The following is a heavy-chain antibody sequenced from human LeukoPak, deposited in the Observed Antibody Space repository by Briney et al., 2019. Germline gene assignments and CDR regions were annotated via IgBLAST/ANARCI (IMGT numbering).Heavy chain of an antibody. CDR3: ARSDRDLWYFDL. J-gene: IGHJ2*01. CDR2: VYYSGTT. V-gene: IGHV4-61*05. Sequence: SETLSLTRICSGGSISSRRYYSGCIRQPPGKGLEWIGYVYYSGTTNYKYKSSLKSRVTISVDTSKNQFSLRLSSVTAADTAVYYCARSDRDLWYFDLWGRGTLVTVSS. CDR1: GGSISSRRYY.